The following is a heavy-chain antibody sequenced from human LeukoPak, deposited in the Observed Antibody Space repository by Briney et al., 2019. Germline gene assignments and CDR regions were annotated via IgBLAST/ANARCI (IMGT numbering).Heavy chain of an antibody. CDR1: GGSISSYY. CDR3: ARDAGSSWSPWSPRYFDY. CDR2: IYYSGST. V-gene: IGHV4-59*01. Sequence: SETLSLTCTVSGGSISSYYWSWIRQPPGKGLEWIGYIYYSGSTNYNPSLESRVTISVDTSKNQFSLKLSSVTAADTAVYYCARDAGSSWSPWSPRYFDYWGQGTLVTVSS. J-gene: IGHJ4*02. D-gene: IGHD6-13*01.